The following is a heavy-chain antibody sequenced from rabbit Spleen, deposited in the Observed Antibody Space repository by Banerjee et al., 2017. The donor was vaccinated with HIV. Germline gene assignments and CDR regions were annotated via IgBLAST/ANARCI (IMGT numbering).Heavy chain of an antibody. J-gene: IGHJ6*01. V-gene: IGHV1S45*01. CDR2: MNSRTGNT. CDR3: ARDLADVIGWNFNF. Sequence: EQLEESGGGLVKPEGSLTLTCKASGVSLNDKDVMCWVRQAPGKGLEWIGCMNSRTGNTAYASWAKGRVSISKTSSTTVTLQMTSLTAADTATYFCARDLADVIGWNFNFWGPGTLVTVS. D-gene: IGHD1-1*01. CDR1: GVSLNDKDV.